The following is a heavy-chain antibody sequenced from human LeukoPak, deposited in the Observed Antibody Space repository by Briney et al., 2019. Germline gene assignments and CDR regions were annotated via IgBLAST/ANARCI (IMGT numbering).Heavy chain of an antibody. CDR2: ICAYNGNT. Sequence: ASVKVSFKASGYTFTSYSISWVRQAPGQGLEWMGWICAYNGNTIYAQKVKGRVTMTTDTSTSTAYMELRSLKSDDTAVYYCAREEYYYDSSGYYYGGGDYWGQGTLVTVSS. CDR1: GYTFTSYS. V-gene: IGHV1-18*01. J-gene: IGHJ4*02. CDR3: AREEYYYDSSGYYYGGGDY. D-gene: IGHD3-22*01.